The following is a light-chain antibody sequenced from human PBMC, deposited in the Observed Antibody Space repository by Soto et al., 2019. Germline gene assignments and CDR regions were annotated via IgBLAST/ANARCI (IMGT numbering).Light chain of an antibody. CDR3: QQYGSSRT. CDR1: QSVRSSY. J-gene: IGKJ1*01. V-gene: IGKV3-20*01. Sequence: EIVLTQSPVTLSLSPGERATLSCRASQSVRSSYLAWYQQKPGQPPRLLIYGASSRATGIPDRFSGSGSGTDFTLTISRLEPEAFAIYYCQQYGSSRTFGQGTKVEIK. CDR2: GAS.